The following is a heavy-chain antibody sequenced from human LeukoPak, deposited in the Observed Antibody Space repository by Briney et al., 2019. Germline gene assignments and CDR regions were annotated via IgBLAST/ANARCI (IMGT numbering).Heavy chain of an antibody. CDR3: ARGYNFFDY. CDR1: GGSFSSYY. V-gene: IGHV4-34*01. D-gene: IGHD1-20*01. J-gene: IGHJ4*02. Sequence: SETLSLTCAAYGGSFSSYYWSWIRQPPGKGLEWIGEINHSGSTNYNPSLKSRVTISVDTSKNQFSLKLSSVTAADTAVYYCARGYNFFDYWGQGTLVTVSS. CDR2: INHSGST.